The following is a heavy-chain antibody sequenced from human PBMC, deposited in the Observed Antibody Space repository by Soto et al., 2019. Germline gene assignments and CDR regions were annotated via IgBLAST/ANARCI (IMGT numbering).Heavy chain of an antibody. D-gene: IGHD3-10*01. V-gene: IGHV3-74*01. CDR2: INSDGRST. J-gene: IGHJ4*02. Sequence: EVQLVESGGGLVQPGGSLRLSCAASGFPFSSYWMHWVRQSPGQGLVWVSRINSDGRSTSYADSVKGRVTIARYNAKNTLYQQTNSLRAEDTAVYYCASQTRGSGSPNWGQGTLVTVSS. CDR1: GFPFSSYW. CDR3: ASQTRGSGSPN.